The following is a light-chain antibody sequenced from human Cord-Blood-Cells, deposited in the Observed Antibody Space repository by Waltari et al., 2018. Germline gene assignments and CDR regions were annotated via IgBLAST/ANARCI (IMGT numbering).Light chain of an antibody. CDR3: AAWDDSLGWV. CDR2: RNN. CDR1: SSNIGRNY. V-gene: IGLV1-47*01. Sequence: QSVLTQPPSASGTPGQRVTISCSGSSSNIGRNYVYWYQQLPGTAPKLLIDRNNQRPSGVPDRVSGSKSGTSASLAISGLRSEDEADYYCAAWDDSLGWVFGGGTKLTVL. J-gene: IGLJ3*02.